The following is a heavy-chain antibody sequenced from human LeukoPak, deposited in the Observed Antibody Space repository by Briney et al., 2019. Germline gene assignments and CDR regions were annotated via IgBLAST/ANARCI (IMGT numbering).Heavy chain of an antibody. CDR1: GGSISSSSYY. Sequence: SETLSLTCTVSGGSISSSSYYWGWIRQPPGKGLEWIGSIYYSGSTYYNPSLKSRVTISVDTSKNQFSLKLSSVTAADTAVYYCAKNLGTVTKRLGEYYFDYWGQGTLVTVSS. CDR2: IYYSGST. J-gene: IGHJ4*02. CDR3: AKNLGTVTKRLGEYYFDY. V-gene: IGHV4-39*01. D-gene: IGHD4-17*01.